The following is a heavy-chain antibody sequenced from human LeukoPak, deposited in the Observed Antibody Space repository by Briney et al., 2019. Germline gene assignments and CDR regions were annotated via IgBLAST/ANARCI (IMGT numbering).Heavy chain of an antibody. J-gene: IGHJ3*02. CDR1: GFTFSSYS. V-gene: IGHV3-21*01. CDR2: IS. Sequence: PGGSLRLSCAASGFTFSSYSMNWVRQAPGKGLEWVSPISYAGSVKGRFTISRDNAKNSVYLQMNSLRAEDTAVYYCARASSGTQDAFDIWGQGTMVTVSS. CDR3: ARASSGTQDAFDI. D-gene: IGHD1-26*01.